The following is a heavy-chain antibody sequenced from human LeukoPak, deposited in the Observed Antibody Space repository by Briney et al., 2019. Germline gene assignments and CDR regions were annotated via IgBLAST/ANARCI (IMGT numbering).Heavy chain of an antibody. CDR3: ARTPIFCYDYIDV. V-gene: IGHV3-30*02. Sequence: PGGSLRLSCAASGFTLSSYGMHWVRHAPGKGLEWVAFIRYGGSNKYYADSVKGRFTISRDNSKNTLYLQMGSLRAEDMAVYYCARTPIFCYDYIDVWGKGTTVTVSS. CDR2: IRYGGSNK. D-gene: IGHD2-21*01. CDR1: GFTLSSYG. J-gene: IGHJ6*03.